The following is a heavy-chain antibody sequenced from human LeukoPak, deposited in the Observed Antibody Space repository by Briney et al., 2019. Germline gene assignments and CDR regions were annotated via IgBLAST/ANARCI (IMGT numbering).Heavy chain of an antibody. CDR1: GGSFSSYT. D-gene: IGHD2-21*02. CDR2: IIPIFQTA. Sequence: SMKASCKASGGSFSSYTISWVRQAPGQGLEWMGGIIPIFQTASYAQKFQGRVTITADKSTNTAYMELTNLRSEDTAVYYCASLAYCGGDCYSLPFDIWGQGTMVTVSS. J-gene: IGHJ3*02. V-gene: IGHV1-69*06. CDR3: ASLAYCGGDCYSLPFDI.